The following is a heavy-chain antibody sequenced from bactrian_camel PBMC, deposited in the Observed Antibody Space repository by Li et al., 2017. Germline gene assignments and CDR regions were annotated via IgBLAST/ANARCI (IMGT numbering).Heavy chain of an antibody. CDR3: AAQRLWKYDGSCGLTSADFGT. D-gene: IGHD1*01. CDR2: IDDEAFL. Sequence: HVQLVESGGGSVQTGGSLRLSCKASEDIKDMFLAWFRQGPGPEREGDAAIDDEAFLMYTDRVRGRFTISKDNAKNTLYLQMNGLRPEDTAMYYCAAQRLWKYDGSCGLTSADFGTWGQGTQVTV. V-gene: IGHV3S53*01. J-gene: IGHJ6*01. CDR1: EDIKDMF.